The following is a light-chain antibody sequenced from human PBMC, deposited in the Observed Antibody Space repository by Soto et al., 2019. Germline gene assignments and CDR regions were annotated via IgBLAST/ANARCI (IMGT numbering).Light chain of an antibody. CDR1: SSNIGRDY. V-gene: IGLV1-47*02. CDR2: SND. J-gene: IGLJ3*02. Sequence: QSVLTQPPSASGTPGQRVTISCSGGSSNIGRDYVYWYQQLPGMAPKLLIYSNDQRPSGVPGRFSGSKSGTSASLAINGLRSEDEADYYCASWDDSLSGFWVFGGGTQLTVL. CDR3: ASWDDSLSGFWV.